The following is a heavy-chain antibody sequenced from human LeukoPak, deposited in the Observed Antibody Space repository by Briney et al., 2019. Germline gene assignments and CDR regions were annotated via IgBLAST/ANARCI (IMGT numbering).Heavy chain of an antibody. V-gene: IGHV3-30*03. J-gene: IGHJ4*02. CDR1: GFTFSSYG. CDR2: ISYDGSNK. Sequence: QSGGSLRLSCAASGFTFSSYGMHWVRQAPGKGLEWVAVISYDGSNKYYADSVKGRFTISRDNSKNTPYLQMNSLRAEDTAVYYCGLTGSSGWYLDYWGQGTLVTVSS. D-gene: IGHD6-19*01. CDR3: GLTGSSGWYLDY.